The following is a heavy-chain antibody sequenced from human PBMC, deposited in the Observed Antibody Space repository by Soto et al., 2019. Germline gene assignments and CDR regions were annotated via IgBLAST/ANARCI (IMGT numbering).Heavy chain of an antibody. CDR1: GGSISSYY. CDR2: IYYSGST. Sequence: SETLSLTCTVSGGSISSYYWSWIRQPPGKGLEWIGYIYYSGSTNYNPSLKSRVTISVDTSKNQFSLKLSSVTAADTAVYYCARGFGRDWGQGTLVTVSS. V-gene: IGHV4-59*01. J-gene: IGHJ4*02. D-gene: IGHD3-10*01. CDR3: ARGFGRD.